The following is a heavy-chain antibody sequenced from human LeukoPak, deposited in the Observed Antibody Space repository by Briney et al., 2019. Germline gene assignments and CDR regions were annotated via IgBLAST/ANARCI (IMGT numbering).Heavy chain of an antibody. J-gene: IGHJ3*02. Sequence: SETLSLTCNVSGISISDGRYSWAWIRQRPERGLEWIGYKYYSGSAKYNPSLKSRLTISIDTPENQFSLHLSSVTAADTAIYYCATPYCSSLSCLDVFNIWGQGRMVTVSS. V-gene: IGHV4-31*03. CDR2: KYYSGSA. D-gene: IGHD2-2*01. CDR3: ATPYCSSLSCLDVFNI. CDR1: GISISDGRYS.